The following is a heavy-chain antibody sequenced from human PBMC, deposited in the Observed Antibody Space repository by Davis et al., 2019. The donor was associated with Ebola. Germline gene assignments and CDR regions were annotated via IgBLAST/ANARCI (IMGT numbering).Heavy chain of an antibody. CDR3: ARVSLTTVDRYYFDY. CDR2: IYYSGST. D-gene: IGHD4-17*01. Sequence: MPSETLSLTCTVSGGSISSSSYYWGWIRQPPGKGLEWIGSIYYSGSTNYNPSLKSRVTISVDTSKNQFSLKLSSVTAADTAVYYCARVSLTTVDRYYFDYWGQGTLVTVSS. CDR1: GGSISSSSYY. V-gene: IGHV4-39*07. J-gene: IGHJ4*02.